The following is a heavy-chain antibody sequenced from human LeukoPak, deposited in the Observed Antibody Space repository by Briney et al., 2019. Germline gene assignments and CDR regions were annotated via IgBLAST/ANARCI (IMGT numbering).Heavy chain of an antibody. V-gene: IGHV4-34*01. CDR2: INHSGST. CDR3: ARDRLVYYGSGSYYNDLGWFDP. CDR1: GGSFSGYY. D-gene: IGHD3-10*01. Sequence: PSETLSLTCAVYGGSFSGYYWSWIRQPPGKGLEWIGEINHSGSTNYNPSLKSRVTISVDTSKNQFSLKLSSVTAADTAVYYCARDRLVYYGSGSYYNDLGWFDPWGQGTLVTVSS. J-gene: IGHJ5*02.